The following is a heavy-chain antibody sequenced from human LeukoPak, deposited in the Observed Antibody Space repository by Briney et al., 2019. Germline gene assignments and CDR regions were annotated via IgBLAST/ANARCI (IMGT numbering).Heavy chain of an antibody. CDR2: ISGSGGST. CDR1: GFTFSNYV. V-gene: IGHV3-23*01. Sequence: GGSLRLSCAASGFTFSNYVMSWVRQAPGKGLEWVSAISGSGGSTYCADSVKGRFTISRDNSKNTLYLQMNSLRAEDTAVYYCANPPWGYYWDCWGQGTLVTVSS. CDR3: ANPPWGYYWDC. J-gene: IGHJ4*02. D-gene: IGHD3-22*01.